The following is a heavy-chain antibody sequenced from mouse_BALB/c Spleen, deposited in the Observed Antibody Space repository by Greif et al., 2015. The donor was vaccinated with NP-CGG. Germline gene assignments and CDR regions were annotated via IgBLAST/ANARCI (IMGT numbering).Heavy chain of an antibody. CDR3: TGYDY. Sequence: VQRVESGPGLVAPSQSLSITCTVSGFSLTSYGVHWVRQPPGKGLEWRGVIWAGGSTNYSSALMSRLSISKDNSKSQVFLKMNSLQTDDTAMYYCTGYDYWGQGTTLTVSS. V-gene: IGHV2-9*02. CDR1: GFSLTSYG. J-gene: IGHJ2*01. D-gene: IGHD2-2*01. CDR2: IWAGGST.